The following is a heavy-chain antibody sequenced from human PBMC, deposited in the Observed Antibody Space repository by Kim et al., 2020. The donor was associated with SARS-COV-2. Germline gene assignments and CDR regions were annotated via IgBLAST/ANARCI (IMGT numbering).Heavy chain of an antibody. CDR3: ATTPDDSSGFYGNLDY. V-gene: IGHV4-39*07. CDR2: IYYSGST. CDR1: GGSISSSSYY. J-gene: IGHJ4*02. D-gene: IGHD3-22*01. Sequence: SETLSLTCTVSGGSISSSSYYWGWIRQPPGKGLEWIGSIYYSGSTFYNPSLKSRLTISLDTSKNHFSLKLSSVTAADTAVYYCATTPDDSSGFYGNLDYWGQGTLVTVSS.